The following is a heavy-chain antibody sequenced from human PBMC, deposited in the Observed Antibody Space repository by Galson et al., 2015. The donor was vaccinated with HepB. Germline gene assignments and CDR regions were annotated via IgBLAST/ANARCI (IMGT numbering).Heavy chain of an antibody. CDR1: GFTFSSYA. J-gene: IGHJ6*02. CDR2: ISGSGGST. V-gene: IGHV3-23*01. D-gene: IGHD4-17*01. Sequence: SLRLSCAASGFTFSSYAMSWVRQAPGKGLEWVSAISGSGGSTYYADSVKGRFTISRDNSKNTLYLQMNSLRAEDTAVYYCAKDLWHGDQNKWYDYYYYGMDVWGQGTTVTVSS. CDR3: AKDLWHGDQNKWYDYYYYGMDV.